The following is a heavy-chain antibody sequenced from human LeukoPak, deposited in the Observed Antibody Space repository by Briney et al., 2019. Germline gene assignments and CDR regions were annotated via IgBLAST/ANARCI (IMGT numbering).Heavy chain of an antibody. V-gene: IGHV1-69*06. CDR2: IIPIFGTA. Sequence: SVKVSCKASGGTFSSYAISWVRQAPGQGLEWMGGIIPIFGTANYAQKFQGRVTITADKSTSTAYMELSSLRSEDTAVYYCARHQRGSGSYFYYYYYMDVWGKGTTVTVSS. CDR3: ARHQRGSGSYFYYYYYMDV. CDR1: GGTFSSYA. D-gene: IGHD3-10*01. J-gene: IGHJ6*03.